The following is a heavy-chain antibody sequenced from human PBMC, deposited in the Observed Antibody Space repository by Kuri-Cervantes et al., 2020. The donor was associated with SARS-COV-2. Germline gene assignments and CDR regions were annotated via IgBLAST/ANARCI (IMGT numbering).Heavy chain of an antibody. D-gene: IGHD3-22*01. CDR3: ARDRSRAYYYDSSGFGA. Sequence: SETLSLTCTVSGGSISSGGYYWSWIRQPPGKGLEWIGEINHSGSTNYNPSLKSRVTISVDTSKNQFSLKLGSVTAADTAVYYCARDRSRAYYYDSSGFGAWGQGTLVTVSS. J-gene: IGHJ5*02. CDR2: INHSGST. V-gene: IGHV4-39*07. CDR1: GGSISSGGYY.